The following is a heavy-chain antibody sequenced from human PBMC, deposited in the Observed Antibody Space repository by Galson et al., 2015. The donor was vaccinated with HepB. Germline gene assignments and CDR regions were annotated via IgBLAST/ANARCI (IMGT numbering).Heavy chain of an antibody. J-gene: IGHJ6*02. CDR2: ISYDGSNK. CDR1: GFTFSSYG. Sequence: SLRLSCAASGFTFSSYGMHWVRQAPGKGLEWVAVISYDGSNKYYADSVKGRFTISRDDSKNTLYLQTNSLRAEDTAVYYCAKALGAYYYYGMDVWGQGTTVTVSS. CDR3: AKALGAYYYYGMDV. V-gene: IGHV3-30*18. D-gene: IGHD3-16*01.